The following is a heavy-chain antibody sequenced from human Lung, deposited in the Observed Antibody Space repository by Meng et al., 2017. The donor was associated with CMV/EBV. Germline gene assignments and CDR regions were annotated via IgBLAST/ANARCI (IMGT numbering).Heavy chain of an antibody. CDR3: ARDRVGEPTFDY. CDR1: GYTFTGYG. J-gene: IGHJ4*01. CDR2: ISTYNDDK. Sequence: ASVXVSXXTSGYTFTGYGISWVRQAPGQGLEWMGWISTYNDDKTYVQKFQTRVTMTTDRSTSTAYMGLRNLRSDDTAVYYCARDRVGEPTFDYWGQGTLVTVSS. V-gene: IGHV1-18*01. D-gene: IGHD1-26*01.